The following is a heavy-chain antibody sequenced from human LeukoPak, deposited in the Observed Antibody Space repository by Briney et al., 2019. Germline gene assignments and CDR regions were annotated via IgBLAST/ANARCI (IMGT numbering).Heavy chain of an antibody. D-gene: IGHD3-16*01. Sequence: PSETLSLTCTVSGGSISSGDYYWSWIRQHPGKGLEWIGYIYYSGSTYYNPSLKSRVTISVDTSKNQFSLMLSSVTAADTGVYYCARDRKDYDYVWGSFHGMDVWGQGTTVTVSS. CDR2: IYYSGST. J-gene: IGHJ6*02. V-gene: IGHV4-31*03. CDR3: ARDRKDYDYVWGSFHGMDV. CDR1: GGSISSGDYY.